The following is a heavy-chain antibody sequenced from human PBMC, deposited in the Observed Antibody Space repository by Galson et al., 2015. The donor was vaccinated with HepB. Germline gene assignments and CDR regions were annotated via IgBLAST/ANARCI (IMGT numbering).Heavy chain of an antibody. Sequence: SVKVSCKASGYTFTSYGISWVRQAPGQGLEWMGWISAYNGNTNYAQKLQGRVTMTTDTSTSTAHMELRSLRSDDTAVYYCARVPHITMVRGGNWFDPWGQGTLVTVSS. CDR1: GYTFTSYG. D-gene: IGHD3-10*01. J-gene: IGHJ5*02. CDR3: ARVPHITMVRGGNWFDP. CDR2: ISAYNGNT. V-gene: IGHV1-18*04.